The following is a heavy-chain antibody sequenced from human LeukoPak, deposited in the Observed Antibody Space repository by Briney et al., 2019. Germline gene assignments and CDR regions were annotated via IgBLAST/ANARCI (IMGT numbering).Heavy chain of an antibody. CDR3: ARLQVGAPLIAFDY. J-gene: IGHJ4*02. D-gene: IGHD1-26*01. CDR2: IYSGGST. Sequence: PGGSLRLSCAASGFTVSSNYMSWVRQAPGKGLEWVSVIYSGGSTYYADSVKGRFTISRDNSKNTLYLQMNSLRAEDTAVYYCARLQVGAPLIAFDYWGQGTLVTVSS. V-gene: IGHV3-53*01. CDR1: GFTVSSNY.